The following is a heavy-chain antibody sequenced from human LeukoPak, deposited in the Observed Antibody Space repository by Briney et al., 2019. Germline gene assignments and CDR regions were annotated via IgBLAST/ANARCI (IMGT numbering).Heavy chain of an antibody. CDR3: TRQMPNSNYVGY. CDR1: GFTFSGSA. D-gene: IGHD4-11*01. CDR2: IRSKANSYAT. Sequence: GGSLRLSCAASGFTFSGSAMHWVRQASGKGLEWVGRIRSKANSYATAYAASVKGRFTISRDDSKNTAYLQMNSLKTEDTAVYYCTRQMPNSNYVGYWGQGTLVTVSS. J-gene: IGHJ4*02. V-gene: IGHV3-73*01.